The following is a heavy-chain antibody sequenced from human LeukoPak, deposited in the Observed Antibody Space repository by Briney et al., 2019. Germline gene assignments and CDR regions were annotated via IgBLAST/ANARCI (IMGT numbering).Heavy chain of an antibody. V-gene: IGHV1-69*13. CDR2: IIPIFGTA. D-gene: IGHD5-12*01. CDR3: ARERYVDIVATIKGWGAFGI. J-gene: IGHJ3*02. CDR1: GGTFSSYA. Sequence: SVKVSCKAAGGTFSSYAISWVRQAPGQGLEWMGGIIPIFGTANYAQKFQGRVTITADESTSTAYMELSSLRSEDTAAYYCARERYVDIVATIKGWGAFGIWGQGTMVTVSS.